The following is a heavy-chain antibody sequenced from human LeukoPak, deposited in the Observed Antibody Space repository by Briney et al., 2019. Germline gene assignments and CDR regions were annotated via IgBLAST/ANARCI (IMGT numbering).Heavy chain of an antibody. CDR3: AKDFYDSSLYARFDP. J-gene: IGHJ5*02. CDR2: ISYDGSHK. V-gene: IGHV3-30*18. Sequence: GGSLRLSCAASGFTFDSYAMHWVRQAPGKGLEWVAVISYDGSHKYYADSVKGRFTISRDNSKNTLYLQMNSLIPEDTAVYYCAKDFYDSSLYARFDPWGQGTLVTVSS. D-gene: IGHD3-22*01. CDR1: GFTFDSYA.